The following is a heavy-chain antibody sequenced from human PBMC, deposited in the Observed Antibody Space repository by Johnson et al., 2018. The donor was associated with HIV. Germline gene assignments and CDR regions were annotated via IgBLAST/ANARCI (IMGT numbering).Heavy chain of an antibody. J-gene: IGHJ3*02. Sequence: VQLVESGGGLVQPGGSLRLSCAASGFTVSDNYLSWVRQAPGKGLEWVADIYTGGSTYYADPVTGRLTISRDNSKNTLYLQMNSLRVEDTAVYYCASSYSESDAFDIWGQGTMVTVSS. CDR1: GFTVSDNY. V-gene: IGHV3-66*01. CDR2: IYTGGST. CDR3: ASSYSESDAFDI. D-gene: IGHD3-10*01.